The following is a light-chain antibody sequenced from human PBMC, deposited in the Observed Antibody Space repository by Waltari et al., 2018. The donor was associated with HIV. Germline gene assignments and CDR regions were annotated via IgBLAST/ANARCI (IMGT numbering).Light chain of an antibody. V-gene: IGKV1-39*01. Sequence: IQLTQSPSSLSASLGDKVTITCRASQHIKTFLNWYQGRPGKAPRVLVYGVSSLPTGVPSRFTGDGSGSDFTLTINNLQPEDFASYFCQQTYSVSITFGPGTRLEI. CDR3: QQTYSVSIT. J-gene: IGKJ5*01. CDR2: GVS. CDR1: QHIKTF.